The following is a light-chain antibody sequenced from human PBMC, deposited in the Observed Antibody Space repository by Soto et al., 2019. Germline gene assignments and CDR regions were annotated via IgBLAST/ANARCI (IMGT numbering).Light chain of an antibody. CDR2: DAS. J-gene: IGKJ1*01. Sequence: DIQRTPSPCSLAASGGYRVTIICRASQSVSTRLAWYQQKPGKAPKVLIYDASSWAGGVPSRFTGSGYGTEFTLPITSLQPDDFATYYCQQYSVYWTFGQGTKVDIK. V-gene: IGKV1-5*02. CDR1: QSVSTR. CDR3: QQYSVYWT.